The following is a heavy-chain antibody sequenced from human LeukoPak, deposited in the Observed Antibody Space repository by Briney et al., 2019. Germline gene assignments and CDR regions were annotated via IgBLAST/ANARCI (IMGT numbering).Heavy chain of an antibody. Sequence: GASVKVSCKASGGTFSSYAISWVRQAPGQGLEWMGGIIPIFGTANYAQKFQGRVTITTDESTSTAYMELSSLRSEDTAVYYCARDRKQWLRGPFDPWGQGTLVTVSS. V-gene: IGHV1-69*05. CDR1: GGTFSSYA. CDR3: ARDRKQWLRGPFDP. J-gene: IGHJ5*02. D-gene: IGHD6-19*01. CDR2: IIPIFGTA.